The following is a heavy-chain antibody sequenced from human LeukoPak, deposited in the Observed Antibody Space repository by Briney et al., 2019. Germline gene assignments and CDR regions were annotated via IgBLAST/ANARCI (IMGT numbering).Heavy chain of an antibody. Sequence: SQTLSLTCAISGDSVSSNRVAWNWIRQSPSRGLEWLGRTLYRSKWYNDYAVSVKSRIIINPDTSKNQFTLQLNSVIPEDTAVCYCARGSYGAFDIWAQGTMVTVSS. CDR3: ARGSYGAFDI. CDR2: TLYRSKWYN. D-gene: IGHD3-10*01. V-gene: IGHV6-1*01. CDR1: GDSVSSNRVA. J-gene: IGHJ3*02.